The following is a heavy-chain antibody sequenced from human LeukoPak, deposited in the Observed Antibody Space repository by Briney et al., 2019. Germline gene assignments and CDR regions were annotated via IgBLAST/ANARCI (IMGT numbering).Heavy chain of an antibody. CDR3: ARDVTAAFDY. V-gene: IGHV4-39*07. J-gene: IGHJ4*02. CDR1: GDSISSSSYY. Sequence: SETLSLTCTVSGDSISSSSYYWGWIRQPPGKGLEWIGSISYSGSTYYNPSLKSRITISVDTSKNQFSLKLSSVTAADTAVYYCARDVTAAFDYWGQGTLVTVSS. D-gene: IGHD6-13*01. CDR2: ISYSGST.